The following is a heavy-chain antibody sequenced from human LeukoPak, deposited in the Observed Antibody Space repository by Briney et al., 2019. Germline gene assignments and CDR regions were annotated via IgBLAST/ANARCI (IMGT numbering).Heavy chain of an antibody. Sequence: PSETLSLTCTVSGGSISSSSYYWGWIRQPPGKGLEWIGSIYYSGSTYYNPSLKSRVTISGDTSKNQFSLKLSSATAADTAVYYCARQEEYGDLGWFDYWGQGTLVTVSS. V-gene: IGHV4-39*01. J-gene: IGHJ4*02. CDR1: GGSISSSSYY. CDR2: IYYSGST. D-gene: IGHD4-17*01. CDR3: ARQEEYGDLGWFDY.